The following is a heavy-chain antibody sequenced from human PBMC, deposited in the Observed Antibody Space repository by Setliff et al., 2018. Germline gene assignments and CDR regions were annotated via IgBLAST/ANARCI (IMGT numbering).Heavy chain of an antibody. Sequence: PPGKGLEWIGEIDHSGNTNYNPSLKSRVTIFVDTSKNQFSLKLNSVTAADMAVYYCARGYCSSSGCFFAGWFDPWGQGTLVTVSS. J-gene: IGHJ5*02. V-gene: IGHV4-34*01. CDR2: IDHSGNT. D-gene: IGHD2-2*01. CDR3: ARGYCSSSGCFFAGWFDP.